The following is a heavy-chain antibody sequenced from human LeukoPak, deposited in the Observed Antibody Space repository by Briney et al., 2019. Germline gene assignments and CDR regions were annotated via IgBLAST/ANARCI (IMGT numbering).Heavy chain of an antibody. CDR2: IYYSGST. V-gene: IGHV4-30-4*01. Sequence: PSETPSLTCTVSGGSLSSGDYYWSWIRQPPGKGLEWIGYIYYSGSTYYNPSLKSRVNISVDTSKNQFSLKLSSVTAADTAVYYCAREVPLYYGSGMDWFDPWGQGALVTVSS. D-gene: IGHD3-10*01. CDR1: GGSLSSGDYY. CDR3: AREVPLYYGSGMDWFDP. J-gene: IGHJ5*02.